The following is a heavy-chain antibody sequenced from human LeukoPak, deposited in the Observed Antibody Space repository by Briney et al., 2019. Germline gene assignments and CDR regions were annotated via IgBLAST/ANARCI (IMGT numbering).Heavy chain of an antibody. Sequence: APVKVSCKASGCTFTGYYMHWVRQAPGQGLEWMGWINPNSGGTNYAQKFQGRVTMTRDTSISTAYMELSRLRSDDTAVYYCARPGGGYDSRYYYYMDVWGKGTTVTVSS. CDR3: ARPGGGYDSRYYYYMDV. V-gene: IGHV1-2*02. CDR2: INPNSGGT. D-gene: IGHD5-12*01. J-gene: IGHJ6*03. CDR1: GCTFTGYY.